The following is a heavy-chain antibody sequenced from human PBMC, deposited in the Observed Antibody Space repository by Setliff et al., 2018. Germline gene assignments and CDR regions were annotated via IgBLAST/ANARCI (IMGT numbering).Heavy chain of an antibody. CDR1: GFPFRNYD. D-gene: IGHD5-12*01. Sequence: GGSLRLSCVASGFPFRNYDMHWVRQAPGEGLEWVSSISSSSSYIYYADSVKGRFTISRDNAKNSLYLQMNSLRAEDTAVYYCANAQRGYSGYASGDAFDIW. V-gene: IGHV3-21*01. J-gene: IGHJ3*02. CDR2: ISSSSSYI. CDR3: ANAQRGYSGYASGDAFDI.